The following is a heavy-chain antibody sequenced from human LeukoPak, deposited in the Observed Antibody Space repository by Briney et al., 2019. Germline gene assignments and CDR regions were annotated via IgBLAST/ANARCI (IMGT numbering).Heavy chain of an antibody. D-gene: IGHD3-10*01. J-gene: IGHJ4*02. Sequence: PSQTLSLTCAISGDSVSSNSAAWHWIRQSPSRGLEWLGRTWYRSRWYNEYAVSVESRITINPDTSKNQFSLHLNSVTPEDTAVYYCAAGSSGSSHYYFDYWGQGTLVTVSS. V-gene: IGHV6-1*01. CDR1: GDSVSSNSAA. CDR2: TWYRSRWYN. CDR3: AAGSSGSSHYYFDY.